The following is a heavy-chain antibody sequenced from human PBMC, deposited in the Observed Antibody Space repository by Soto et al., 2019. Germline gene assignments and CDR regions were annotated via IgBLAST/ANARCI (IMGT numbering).Heavy chain of an antibody. D-gene: IGHD3-22*01. CDR1: GGSISSYY. Sequence: SETLSLTCTVSGGSISSYYWSWIRQPPGKGLEWIGYIYYSGSTNYNPSLKSRVTISVDTSKNQFSLKLSSVTAADTAVYYCARDLYDSSGYYDFDAFDIWGQGTMVT. V-gene: IGHV4-59*01. J-gene: IGHJ3*02. CDR2: IYYSGST. CDR3: ARDLYDSSGYYDFDAFDI.